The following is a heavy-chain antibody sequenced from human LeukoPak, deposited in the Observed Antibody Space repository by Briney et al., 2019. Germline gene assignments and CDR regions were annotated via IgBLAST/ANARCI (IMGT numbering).Heavy chain of an antibody. V-gene: IGHV3-23*01. CDR1: GFTFSSYA. D-gene: IGHD2-8*01. J-gene: IGHJ3*01. CDR3: ARDLNGAGDF. CDR2: IGASGGST. Sequence: GGSLRLSCATSGFTFSSYAMSWVRQAPGKGLEWVSGIGASGGSTYYADSVKGRFTISRVNSKNTLYLQMNSLRTEDTAVYYCARDLNGAGDFWGQGTMVTVSS.